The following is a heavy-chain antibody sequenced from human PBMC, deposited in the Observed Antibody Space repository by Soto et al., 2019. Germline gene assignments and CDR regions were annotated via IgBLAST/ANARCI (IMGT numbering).Heavy chain of an antibody. CDR2: IYSGGRN. V-gene: IGHV4-4*07. CDR3: AAYSGYDSYYFDY. CDR1: GGSISSFY. J-gene: IGHJ4*02. Sequence: PSETLSLTCTVSGGSISSFYWSWIRQPAGKGLEWIGRIYSGGRNNYNPSLKSRVTMSVDTSKNQLSLRLSSVTAADAAVYYCAAYSGYDSYYFDYWGQGTLVTVSS. D-gene: IGHD5-12*01.